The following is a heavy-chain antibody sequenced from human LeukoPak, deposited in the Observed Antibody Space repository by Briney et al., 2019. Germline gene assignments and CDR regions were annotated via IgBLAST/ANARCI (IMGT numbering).Heavy chain of an antibody. D-gene: IGHD3-10*01. CDR2: ISAYNGNT. J-gene: IGHJ6*02. V-gene: IGHV1-18*01. Sequence: GASVKVSCKASGYTFTSYGISWVRQAPGQGLEWMGWISAYNGNTNYAQKLQGRVTMTTDTSTSTAYMELRSLRSDDTAVYYCAADGYFYGSGSPQLNYFYYGVDVWGQGTTVTVSS. CDR3: AADGYFYGSGSPQLNYFYYGVDV. CDR1: GYTFTSYG.